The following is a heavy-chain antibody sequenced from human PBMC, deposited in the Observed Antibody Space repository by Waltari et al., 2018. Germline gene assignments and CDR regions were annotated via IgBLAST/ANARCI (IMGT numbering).Heavy chain of an antibody. D-gene: IGHD1-7*01. V-gene: IGHV3-23*01. CDR2: LSAKSDFT. CDR1: GFIFGADA. J-gene: IGHJ4*02. CDR3: AKYISRGRELIA. Sequence: EVQLLESGGDLVQPGGCLRLSCVGSGFIFGADAMTWVRQAPGKGLEWVSGLSAKSDFTNYADSVNGRFTISRDNSKNTLYLQMNSLRVDDTALYYCAKYISRGRELIAWGQGTLVTVSS.